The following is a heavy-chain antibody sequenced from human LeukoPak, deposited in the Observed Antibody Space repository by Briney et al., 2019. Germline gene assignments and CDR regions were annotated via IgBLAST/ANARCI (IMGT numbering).Heavy chain of an antibody. CDR1: GGSISSYY. Sequence: PSETLSLTCTVSGGSISSYYWGWIRPPPGKGLEWIGYIYYSGSTNYNPSLKSRVTISVDTSKNQFSLKLSSVTAADTAVYYCAREAAYYGMDVWGKGTTVTVSS. CDR3: AREAAYYGMDV. V-gene: IGHV4-59*01. CDR2: IYYSGST. D-gene: IGHD6-13*01. J-gene: IGHJ6*04.